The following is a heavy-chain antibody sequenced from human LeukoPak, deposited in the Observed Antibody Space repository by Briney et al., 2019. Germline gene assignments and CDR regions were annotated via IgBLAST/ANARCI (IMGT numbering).Heavy chain of an antibody. CDR2: ITTSDGNT. CDR3: AKDGGLWVSAHWGDS. D-gene: IGHD7-27*01. V-gene: IGHV3-23*01. J-gene: IGHJ4*02. Sequence: GGSLRLSCAASGFTFSSYTMSWVRQAPGKGLEWVSTITTSDGNTYYADSVKGRFTVSRDNSKNTLFLQVNSLRAEDTAVYYCAKDGGLWVSAHWGDSWGRGTLVTVSS. CDR1: GFTFSSYT.